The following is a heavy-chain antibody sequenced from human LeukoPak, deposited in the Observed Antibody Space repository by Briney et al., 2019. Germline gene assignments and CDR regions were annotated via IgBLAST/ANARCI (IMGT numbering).Heavy chain of an antibody. CDR1: GGIFSSYT. J-gene: IGHJ4*02. V-gene: IGHV1-69*04. Sequence: EASVKVSCKASGGIFSSYTISWVRQAPGQGLEWMGRIIPLLGIANYAQKFQGRVTITADESTSTAYMELSSLRSEDTAVYYCARDPIYGGNPGDDYWGQGTLVTVSS. CDR2: IIPLLGIA. D-gene: IGHD4-23*01. CDR3: ARDPIYGGNPGDDY.